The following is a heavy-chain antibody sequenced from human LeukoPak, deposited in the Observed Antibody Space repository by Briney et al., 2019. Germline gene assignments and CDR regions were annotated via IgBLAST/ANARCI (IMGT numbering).Heavy chain of an antibody. CDR2: INPNSGGT. CDR3: ASYYDSSGYYSTLHYYYYMDV. D-gene: IGHD3-22*01. Sequence: ASVKVSCKASGYTFTGYYMHWVRQAPGQGLEWMGWINPNSGGTNYAQKFQGRVTMTRDTSISTAYMELSRLRSEDTAVYYCASYYDSSGYYSTLHYYYYMDVWGKGTTVTVSS. CDR1: GYTFTGYY. J-gene: IGHJ6*03. V-gene: IGHV1-2*02.